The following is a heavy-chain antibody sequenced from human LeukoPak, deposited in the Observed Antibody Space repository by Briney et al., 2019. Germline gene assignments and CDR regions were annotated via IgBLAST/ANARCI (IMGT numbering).Heavy chain of an antibody. D-gene: IGHD6-19*01. CDR1: GGSISGSNYY. Sequence: PPETLSLTCTVSGGSISGSNYYWGWIRQPPGKGLEWIGNIYYSGSTYYKPSLKTRVTISVDTSKNQFSLKLTSVTAADTAVYYCARHASVDGNWPRPLDYWGKGSLVTVSS. J-gene: IGHJ4*02. CDR2: IYYSGST. V-gene: IGHV4-39*01. CDR3: ARHASVDGNWPRPLDY.